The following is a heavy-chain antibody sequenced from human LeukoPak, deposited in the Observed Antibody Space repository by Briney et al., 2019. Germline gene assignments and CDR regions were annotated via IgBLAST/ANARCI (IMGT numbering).Heavy chain of an antibody. V-gene: IGHV3-7*01. CDR3: ARGRGVTLRYFDY. CDR2: IKQDGSEK. D-gene: IGHD4-23*01. CDR1: GLTFSSYW. J-gene: IGHJ4*02. Sequence: GGSLRLSCAASGLTFSSYWMTWVRRAPGKGLEWVANIKQDGSEKYYVDSVKGRFTISRDNAKNSLFLQMNSLRAEDTAVYFCARGRGVTLRYFDYWGQGTLVTVSS.